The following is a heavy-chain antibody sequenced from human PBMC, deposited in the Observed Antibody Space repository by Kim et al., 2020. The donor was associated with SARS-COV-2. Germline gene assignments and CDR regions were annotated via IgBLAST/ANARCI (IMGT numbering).Heavy chain of an antibody. D-gene: IGHD1-1*01. CDR2: PA. V-gene: IGHV3-15*06. CDR3: TTDRWALTT. J-gene: IGHJ5*02. Sequence: PATYAAPVKVRFTISRDDTKTTLYLQMKSLKTEDTAVYYCTTDRWALTTWGQGTLVTVSS.